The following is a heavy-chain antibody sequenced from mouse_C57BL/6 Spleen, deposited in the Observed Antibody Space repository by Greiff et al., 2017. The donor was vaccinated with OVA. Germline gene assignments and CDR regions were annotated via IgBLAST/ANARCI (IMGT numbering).Heavy chain of an antibody. D-gene: IGHD2-4*01. CDR2: IYPGSGST. CDR3: ARGYYDTVWFAY. CDR1: GYTFTSYW. J-gene: IGHJ3*01. Sequence: VQLQQPGAELVKPGASVKMSCKASGYTFTSYWITWVKQRPGQGLEWIGDIYPGSGSTNYNEKFKSKATLTVDTSSSTAYMQLSSLTSEDSAVYYCARGYYDTVWFAYWGQGTLVTVSA. V-gene: IGHV1-55*01.